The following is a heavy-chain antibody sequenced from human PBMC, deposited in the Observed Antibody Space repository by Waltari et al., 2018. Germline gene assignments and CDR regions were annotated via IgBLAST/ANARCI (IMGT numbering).Heavy chain of an antibody. CDR2: SYYSGST. V-gene: IGHV4-39*01. CDR1: KKKKRKKKYK. CDR3: ARSFVPLESLVTIFGVVIPNAFDI. Sequence: QLQLQESGPGLVKPSETLSLTCTVQKKKKRKKKYKTPTNRQPPGKGLEWIGSSYYSGSTYYNPSLKSRVTISVDTSKNQFSLKLSSVPAADSAVYYCARSFVPLESLVTIFGVVIPNAFDIWGQGTMVTVSS. D-gene: IGHD3-3*01. J-gene: IGHJ3*02.